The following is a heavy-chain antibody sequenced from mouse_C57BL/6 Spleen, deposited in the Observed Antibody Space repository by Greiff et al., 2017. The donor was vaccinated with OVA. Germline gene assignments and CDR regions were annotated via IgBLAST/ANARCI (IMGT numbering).Heavy chain of an antibody. D-gene: IGHD2-4*01. J-gene: IGHJ4*01. V-gene: IGHV1-18*01. CDR1: GYTFTDYN. CDR2: INPNNGGT. CDR3: ARSVYDYDEGDAMDY. Sequence: EVQLQQSGPELVKPGASVKIPCKASGYTFTDYNMDWVKQSHGKSLEWIGDINPNNGGTIYNQKFKGKATLTVDKSSSTAYMELRSLTSEDTAVYYCARSVYDYDEGDAMDYWGQGTSVTVSS.